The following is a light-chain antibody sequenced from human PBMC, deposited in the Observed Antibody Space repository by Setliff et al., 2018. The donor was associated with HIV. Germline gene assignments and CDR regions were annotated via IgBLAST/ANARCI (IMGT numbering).Light chain of an antibody. CDR2: DVI. J-gene: IGLJ2*01. V-gene: IGLV2-23*02. CDR1: SSDIGTYDR. CDR3: CSFAGSDSWI. Sequence: QSVLTQPASVSGTPGQSITISCTGSSSDIGTYDRVSWYQQRPDGGPRLIIYDVIHRPSGVPHRFSGSKSGNTASLTISGLQTEDEADYYCCSFAGSDSWIFAGGTKVTVL.